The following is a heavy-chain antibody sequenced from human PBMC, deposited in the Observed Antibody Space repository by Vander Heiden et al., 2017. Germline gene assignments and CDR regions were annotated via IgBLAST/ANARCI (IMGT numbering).Heavy chain of an antibody. CDR3: ARPLVGITGTERSGETNWYFDL. Sequence: QLQLQESGPGLVKPSETLSLTCTVSGGSISSSSYSWGWIRQPPGKGLEWIGSIYYSGSTYYNPSLKSRVTISVDTSKNQFSLKLSSVTAADTAVYYCARPLVGITGTERSGETNWYFDLWGRGTLVTVSS. CDR2: IYYSGST. D-gene: IGHD1-20*01. V-gene: IGHV4-39*01. J-gene: IGHJ2*01. CDR1: GGSISSSSYS.